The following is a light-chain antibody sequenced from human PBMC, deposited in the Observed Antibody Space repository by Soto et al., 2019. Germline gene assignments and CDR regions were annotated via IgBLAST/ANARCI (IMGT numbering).Light chain of an antibody. CDR3: QQYNSYSWT. V-gene: IGKV1-5*01. CDR1: KNINTW. Sequence: DIQMTQPPSTLSAPEGERVTITSRASKNINTWVAWYQQKPGKAPKLLIYDASSLESGVPSRFSGSRSGTEFTLTISSLQPDDFATYYCQQYNSYSWTFGQGTKVDIK. CDR2: DAS. J-gene: IGKJ1*01.